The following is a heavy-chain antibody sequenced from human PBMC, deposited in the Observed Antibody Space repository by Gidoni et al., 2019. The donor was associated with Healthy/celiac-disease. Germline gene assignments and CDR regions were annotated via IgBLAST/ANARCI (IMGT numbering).Heavy chain of an antibody. CDR2: INHSGST. D-gene: IGHD2-2*01. CDR1: GWSFSGYY. CDR3: ARRGGYCSSTSCYGNWFDP. J-gene: IGHJ5*02. Sequence: QVQLQQWGAGLLKPSETLSLTCAVYGWSFSGYYWSWIRQPPGKGLEWIGEINHSGSTNYNPSLKSRVTISVDTSKNQFSLKLSSVTAADTAVYYCARRGGYCSSTSCYGNWFDPWGQGTLVTVSS. V-gene: IGHV4-34*01.